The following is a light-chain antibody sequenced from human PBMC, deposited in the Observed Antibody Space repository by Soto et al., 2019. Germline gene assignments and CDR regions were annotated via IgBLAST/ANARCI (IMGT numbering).Light chain of an antibody. Sequence: QSALTQPASVSGSPGQSITISCTGASSDVGSYNLVSWYQQHPGKAPKLIIYEGNKRPSGISNRFSGSKSGNTASLTISGLQAEDEADYYCFSYAGGPRPVLFGGGTKVTVL. J-gene: IGLJ2*01. CDR3: FSYAGGPRPVL. V-gene: IGLV2-23*01. CDR2: EGN. CDR1: SSDVGSYNL.